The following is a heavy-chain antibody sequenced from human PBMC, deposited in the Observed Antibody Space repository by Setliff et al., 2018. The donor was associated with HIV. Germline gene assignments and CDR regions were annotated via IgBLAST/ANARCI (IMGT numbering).Heavy chain of an antibody. CDR1: GGSFSDYY. J-gene: IGHJ5*02. CDR2: INHSGST. Sequence: SQTLSLTCAVYGGSFSDYYWSWIRQPPGKGLEWIGEINHSGSTNYNPSLKSRVTISVDTSKNQFSLKLSSVTAADTAVYYCARGGRSLAAQTWFDPWGQGTLVTVSS. D-gene: IGHD6-6*01. V-gene: IGHV4-34*01. CDR3: ARGGRSLAAQTWFDP.